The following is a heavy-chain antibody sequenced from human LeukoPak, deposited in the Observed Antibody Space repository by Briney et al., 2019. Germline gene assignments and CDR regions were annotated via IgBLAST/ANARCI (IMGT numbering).Heavy chain of an antibody. CDR3: ARERYSGSYFDY. D-gene: IGHD1-26*01. Sequence: PGGSLRLSCAASGFTFSDHYMDWLRQAPGKGLEWVAVISYDGSNKYYADSVKGRFTISRDNSKNTLYLQMNSLRAEDTAVYYCARERYSGSYFDYWGQGTLVTVSS. CDR2: ISYDGSNK. CDR1: GFTFSDHY. V-gene: IGHV3-30*03. J-gene: IGHJ4*02.